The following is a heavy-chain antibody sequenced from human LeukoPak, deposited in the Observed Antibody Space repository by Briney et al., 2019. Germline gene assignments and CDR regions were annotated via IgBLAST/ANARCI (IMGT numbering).Heavy chain of an antibody. CDR2: ISSSSSYI. CDR1: GFTFGSYS. V-gene: IGHV3-21*01. Sequence: RSGGSLRLSCAASGFTFGSYSMNWVRQAPGKGLEWVSSISSSSSYIYYADSVKGRFTISRDNAKNSLYLQMNSLRAEDTAVYYCARIPIPIAAAGGLHDAFDIWGQGTMVTVSS. J-gene: IGHJ3*02. D-gene: IGHD6-13*01. CDR3: ARIPIPIAAAGGLHDAFDI.